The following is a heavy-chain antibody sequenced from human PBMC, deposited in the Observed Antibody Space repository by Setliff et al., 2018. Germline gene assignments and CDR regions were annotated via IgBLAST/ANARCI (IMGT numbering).Heavy chain of an antibody. CDR1: GGSISNHY. J-gene: IGHJ4*02. CDR2: IYDNGNT. D-gene: IGHD6-19*01. V-gene: IGHV4-59*11. CDR3: ARGIVAGTGAPGY. Sequence: SETLSLTCTVSGGSISNHYWSWIRQPPGKGLEWIGYIYDNGNTNYNPSLKSRVTISVDTSKKQFSPKLSSVTAADTAVYYCARGIVAGTGAPGYWGQGTLVTVSS.